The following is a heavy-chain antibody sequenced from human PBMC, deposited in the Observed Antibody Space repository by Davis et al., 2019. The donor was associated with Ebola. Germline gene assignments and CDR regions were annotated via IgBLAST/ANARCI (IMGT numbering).Heavy chain of an antibody. CDR3: ARVPLGRYYFDY. CDR2: ISGGGRTI. CDR1: GFTFSDYY. D-gene: IGHD1-14*01. V-gene: IGHV3-11*04. Sequence: GGSLRLSCAASGFTFSDYYMSWIRQAPGKGLEWVSYISGGGRTIYYADSVKGRFTISRDNSKNTLYLQMNSLRAEDTAVYYCARVPLGRYYFDYWGQGTLVTVSS. J-gene: IGHJ4*02.